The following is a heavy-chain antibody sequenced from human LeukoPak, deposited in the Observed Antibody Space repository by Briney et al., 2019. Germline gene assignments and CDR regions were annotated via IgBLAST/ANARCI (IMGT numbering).Heavy chain of an antibody. J-gene: IGHJ6*02. CDR2: ISAYNGNT. CDR3: ARERSFVVVVAATYYYYGMDV. Sequence: ASVKVSCKASGYTFTSYGISWVRQAPGQGLEWIGWISAYNGNTNYAQKLQGRVTMTTDASTSTAYMELSSLRSEDTAVYYCARERSFVVVVAATYYYYGMDVWGQGTTVTVSS. CDR1: GYTFTSYG. V-gene: IGHV1-18*01. D-gene: IGHD2-15*01.